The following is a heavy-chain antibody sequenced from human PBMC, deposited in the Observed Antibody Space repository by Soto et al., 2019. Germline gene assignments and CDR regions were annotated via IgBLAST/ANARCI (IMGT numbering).Heavy chain of an antibody. V-gene: IGHV3-30*18. CDR1: GFTFRTYD. J-gene: IGHJ4*02. CDR3: AKGRDSSGYYYAY. Sequence: PGGSLRLSCAASGFTFRTYDMHWVRQAPGKGLEWLALISDDGSNEYYAGSVKGRFTVSRDNSKNTLYLQMSSLRPEDTAVYYCAKGRDSSGYYYAYWGQGALVIVSS. CDR2: ISDDGSNE. D-gene: IGHD3-22*01.